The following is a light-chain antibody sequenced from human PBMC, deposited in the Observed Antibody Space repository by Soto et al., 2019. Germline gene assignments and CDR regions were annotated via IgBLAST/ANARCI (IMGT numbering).Light chain of an antibody. Sequence: EIVVTQSPATLSVSPGERATLSCRASQSVGNNFAWYQQKPGQAPRLLIFATSTRATGVPARFSGSGSGKEFTLTISSQQSEDFAVYYCQQYGDWPLTFGGGAKVEIE. J-gene: IGKJ4*01. CDR2: ATS. CDR3: QQYGDWPLT. CDR1: QSVGNN. V-gene: IGKV3-15*01.